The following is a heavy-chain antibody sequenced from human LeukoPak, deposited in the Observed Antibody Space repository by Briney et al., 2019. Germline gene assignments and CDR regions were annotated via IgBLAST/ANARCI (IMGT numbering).Heavy chain of an antibody. CDR3: ARGGSVTYRIDY. J-gene: IGHJ4*02. CDR1: GGSISSTSYY. Sequence: SETLSLTCTVSGGSISSTSYYWGWIRQPPGKGLEWIGSIYYSGSTYYNPSLKSRVTISVDTSKNQFSLKLNSVTAADTAVYYCARGGSVTYRIDYWGQGTLVTVSS. CDR2: IYYSGST. D-gene: IGHD1-14*01. V-gene: IGHV4-39*01.